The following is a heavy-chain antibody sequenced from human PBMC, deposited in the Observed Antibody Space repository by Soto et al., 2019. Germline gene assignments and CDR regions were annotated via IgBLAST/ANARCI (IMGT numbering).Heavy chain of an antibody. D-gene: IGHD3-10*01. V-gene: IGHV4-30-4*08. Sequence: TLSLTCTVSGGSISSDYYYWTWIRQHPGKGLEWIGYIYYSGTTYYNPSLKSRLTISVDRSKNQFSLKLSSVTAADTALYFCARQGFGAINGLVDVWGQGTTVTVSS. CDR1: GGSISSDYYY. CDR3: ARQGFGAINGLVDV. CDR2: IYYSGTT. J-gene: IGHJ6*02.